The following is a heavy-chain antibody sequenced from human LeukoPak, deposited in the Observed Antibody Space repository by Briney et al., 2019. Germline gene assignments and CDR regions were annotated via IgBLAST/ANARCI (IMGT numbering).Heavy chain of an antibody. J-gene: IGHJ1*01. CDR1: GYTFTSYD. V-gene: IGHV1-8*01. Sequence: ASVKVSCKASGYTFTSYDINWVRQANGPGLEWMGWMNPNSGNTGYAQKIQGRVTMTRNTSISTAYMELSSLRSEDTAVYYCARGSYYYDSSGYPTPEYFQHWGQGTLVTVSS. CDR2: MNPNSGNT. CDR3: ARGSYYYDSSGYPTPEYFQH. D-gene: IGHD3-22*01.